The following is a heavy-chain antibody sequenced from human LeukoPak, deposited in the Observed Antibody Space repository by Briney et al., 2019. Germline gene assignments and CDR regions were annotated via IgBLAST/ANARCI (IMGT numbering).Heavy chain of an antibody. J-gene: IGHJ4*02. CDR1: GYTFTSYD. D-gene: IGHD2-2*01. CDR2: MNPHSANS. CDR3: ARVAPSTTTICYAYYFDY. V-gene: IGHV1-8*01. Sequence: GASVKVSCKASGYTFTSYDINWVRQAPGQGLEWMGWMNPHSANSGHAQKFQGRVTMTRDTAIDTAYMELSSLRSEDTAVYYCARVAPSTTTICYAYYFDYWGQGTPVTVPS.